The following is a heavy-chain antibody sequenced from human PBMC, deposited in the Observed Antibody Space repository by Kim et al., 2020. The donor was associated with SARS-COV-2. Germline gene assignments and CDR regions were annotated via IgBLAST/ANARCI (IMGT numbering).Heavy chain of an antibody. V-gene: IGHV2-5*02. J-gene: IGHJ3*02. CDR3: AHSTRILKPHSDGSGHSLDVFDI. Sequence: SGPTLVNPTQTLTLTCTFSGFSLSISGVGVAWIRQPPGKALEWLALIYWDDDKRYSPSLKSRLTITKDTSKNQVVLTMTNMDPVDTATYYCAHSTRILKPHSDGSGHSLDVFDIWGQGTMVTVSS. D-gene: IGHD3-22*01. CDR1: GFSLSISGVG. CDR2: IYWDDDK.